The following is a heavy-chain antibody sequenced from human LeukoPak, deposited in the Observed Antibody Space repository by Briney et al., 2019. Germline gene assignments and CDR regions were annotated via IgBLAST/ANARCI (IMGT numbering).Heavy chain of an antibody. D-gene: IGHD2-21*02. Sequence: PSETLSLTCTVSGGSISSYYWSWIRQPPGKGLEWIGYIYYSGSTNYNPSLKSRVTILVDTPKNQFSLKLSSVTAADTAVYYCARDSFTGLPAPDYWGQGTLVTVSS. J-gene: IGHJ4*02. V-gene: IGHV4-59*01. CDR3: ARDSFTGLPAPDY. CDR1: GGSISSYY. CDR2: IYYSGST.